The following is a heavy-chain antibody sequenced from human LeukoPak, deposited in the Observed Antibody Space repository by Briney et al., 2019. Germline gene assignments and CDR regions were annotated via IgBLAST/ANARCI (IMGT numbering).Heavy chain of an antibody. V-gene: IGHV3-11*01. CDR2: IRSSGSIV. D-gene: IGHD3-9*01. Sequence: SGLHHSDYYLHWLRPAPPKGLQGVSYIRSSGSIVYYSDSVRDGFTHSRNNAKTSLYLQINSLRAENTAVYSSARGADYDILTGNSHFDYWGQGTLVTVSS. J-gene: IGHJ4*02. CDR1: GLHHSDYY. CDR3: ARGADYDILTGNSHFDY.